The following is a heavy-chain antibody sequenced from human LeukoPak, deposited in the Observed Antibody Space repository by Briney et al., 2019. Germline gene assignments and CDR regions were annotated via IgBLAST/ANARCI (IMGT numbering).Heavy chain of an antibody. J-gene: IGHJ3*02. CDR3: EIVGTTESSLDI. CDR2: ISRGGTTI. D-gene: IGHD1-7*01. V-gene: IGHV3-11*01. CDR1: GFTFSDYY. Sequence: PGGSLRLSCAASGFTFSDYYMNWIRQAPGWGLEWVSYISRGGTTIYYADSVKGRFTISRDDAKNSLYLQMNSVRVEDSAVYYCEIVGTTESSLDIWGQGTVVTVSS.